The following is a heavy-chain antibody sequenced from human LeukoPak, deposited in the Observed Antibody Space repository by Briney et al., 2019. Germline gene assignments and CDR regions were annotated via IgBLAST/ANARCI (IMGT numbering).Heavy chain of an antibody. CDR3: ARDSVGYYGSGSYYKFDY. Sequence: GGSLRLSCAASGFTFSSYAMHWVRQAPGKGLEWVSSISSSSSYIYYADSVKGRFTISRDNAKNSLYLQMNSLRAEDTAVYYCARDSVGYYGSGSYYKFDYWGQGTLVTVSS. CDR2: ISSSSSYI. D-gene: IGHD3-10*01. J-gene: IGHJ4*02. CDR1: GFTFSSYA. V-gene: IGHV3-21*01.